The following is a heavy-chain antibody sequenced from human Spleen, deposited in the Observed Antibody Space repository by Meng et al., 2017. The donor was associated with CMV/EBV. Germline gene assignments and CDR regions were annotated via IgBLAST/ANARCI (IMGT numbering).Heavy chain of an antibody. Sequence: GESLKISCAASGFTFSNYAMHWVRQAPGKGLEWVAVISYDGSNKYYADSVKGRFTISRDNSKNTLYLQMNSLTAEDTALFYCARDQITGYSSSPGYYGMDVWGQGTTVTVSS. V-gene: IGHV3-30*04. CDR2: ISYDGSNK. CDR1: GFTFSNYA. J-gene: IGHJ6*02. CDR3: ARDQITGYSSSPGYYGMDV. D-gene: IGHD6-6*01.